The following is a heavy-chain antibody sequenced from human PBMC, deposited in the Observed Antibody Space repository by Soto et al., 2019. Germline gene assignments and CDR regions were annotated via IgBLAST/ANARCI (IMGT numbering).Heavy chain of an antibody. Sequence: SETLSLTCAVYGGSFSGYYWSWIRQPPGKGLEWIGEINHSGSTNYNPSLKSRVTISVDTSKNQFSLKLSSVTAADTAVYYCARGSVAAKGNWFDPWGQGTLVTVSS. D-gene: IGHD2-15*01. CDR3: ARGSVAAKGNWFDP. CDR2: INHSGST. J-gene: IGHJ5*02. CDR1: GGSFSGYY. V-gene: IGHV4-34*01.